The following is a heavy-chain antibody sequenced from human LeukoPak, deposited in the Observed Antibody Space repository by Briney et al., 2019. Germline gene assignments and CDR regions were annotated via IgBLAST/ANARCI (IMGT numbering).Heavy chain of an antibody. V-gene: IGHV4-38-2*02. J-gene: IGHJ4*02. D-gene: IGHD1-26*01. Sequence: SETLSLTCTVSGYSISSGYYWGWIRQPPGKGLEWIGSIYHSGSTYYNPSLKSRVTISVDTSKNQFSLKLSSVTAADTAVYYCARIEYSGSYYFDYWGQGTLVTVSS. CDR1: GYSISSGYY. CDR2: IYHSGST. CDR3: ARIEYSGSYYFDY.